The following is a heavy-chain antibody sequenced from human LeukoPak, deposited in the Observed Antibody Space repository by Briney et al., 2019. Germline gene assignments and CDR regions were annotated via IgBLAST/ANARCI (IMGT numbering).Heavy chain of an antibody. CDR2: IIPILGIA. V-gene: IGHV1-69*04. Sequence: SVKVSCKASGGAFSSYAISWVRQAPGQGLAWMGRIIPILGIANYAQKFQGRVTITADTSTSTANMELSSLRSEDTAVYYCARAHYRLGTYYFDYWGQRTLVTVSS. D-gene: IGHD1-7*01. CDR1: GGAFSSYA. J-gene: IGHJ4*02. CDR3: ARAHYRLGTYYFDY.